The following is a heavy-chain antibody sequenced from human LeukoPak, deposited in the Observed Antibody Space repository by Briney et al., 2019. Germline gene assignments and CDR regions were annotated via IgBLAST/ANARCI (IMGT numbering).Heavy chain of an antibody. CDR3: ARELASNIRSFDM. J-gene: IGHJ3*02. Sequence: GASVKVSCKASGYTFINYGISWVRQAPGQGLEWMGWISPYNGNTKYAQKFQGRVTMTTDTSTSTAYMELRSLRSDDTAVYYCARELASNIRSFDMWGQGTRVTVSS. CDR1: GYTFINYG. V-gene: IGHV1-18*01. D-gene: IGHD2/OR15-2a*01. CDR2: ISPYNGNT.